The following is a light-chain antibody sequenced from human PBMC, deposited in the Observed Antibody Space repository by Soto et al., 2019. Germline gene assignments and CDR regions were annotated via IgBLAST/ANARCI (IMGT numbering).Light chain of an antibody. CDR3: QQFNSYPIT. CDR2: AAS. CDR1: QGISSN. J-gene: IGKJ5*01. V-gene: IGKV1-9*01. Sequence: DIQMTQSPSTLSAFVGDRVTITCRASQGISSNLAWYQQKPGKAPKLLIYAASTLQSGVPSRFSGSGSGTEITLTISSLQPEDFATYYCQQFNSYPITFAQGTLLEIK.